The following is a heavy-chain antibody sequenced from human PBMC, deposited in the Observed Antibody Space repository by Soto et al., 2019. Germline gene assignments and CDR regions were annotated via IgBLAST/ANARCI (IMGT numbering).Heavy chain of an antibody. J-gene: IGHJ6*02. CDR3: ARGTVVINEVYYYGMDV. V-gene: IGHV1-69*01. CDR1: GGTFSSYA. D-gene: IGHD3-22*01. CDR2: IIPIFGTA. Sequence: QVQLVQSGAEVKKPGSSVKVSCKASGGTFSSYAISWVRQAPGQGLEWMGGIIPIFGTANYAQKFQGRVTITADESTSTAYMELSSLRSEDTAVYYCARGTVVINEVYYYGMDVWGQGTTVTVSS.